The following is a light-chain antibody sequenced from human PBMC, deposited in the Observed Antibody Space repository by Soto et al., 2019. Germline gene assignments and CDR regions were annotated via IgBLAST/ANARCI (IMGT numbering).Light chain of an antibody. V-gene: IGLV1-47*01. CDR3: AVWDDSLTGWV. CDR2: RDA. J-gene: IGLJ3*02. CDR1: SFNVGSHF. Sequence: QSVLTQPPSASGTPGQSLTMSCSGSSFNVGSHFVYWYQHLPGTAPKLLIYRDAQRPSGVPARFFGSKSGTSASLAISGLRSEDEADYYCAVWDDSLTGWVFGGGTKVTVL.